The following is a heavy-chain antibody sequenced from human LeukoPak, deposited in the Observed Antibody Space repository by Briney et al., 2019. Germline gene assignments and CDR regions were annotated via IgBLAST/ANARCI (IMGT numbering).Heavy chain of an antibody. Sequence: SETLSPTCTVSRGSISTYYWSWIRQPPGKGLEWIGYIYYSGSTTYNPSLKSRVTISVDTSKNQFSLKLSSVTAADTAVYYCARGVGNSSSSHWFDPWGQGTLVTVSS. D-gene: IGHD6-6*01. J-gene: IGHJ5*02. V-gene: IGHV4-59*12. CDR2: IYYSGST. CDR3: ARGVGNSSSSHWFDP. CDR1: RGSISTYY.